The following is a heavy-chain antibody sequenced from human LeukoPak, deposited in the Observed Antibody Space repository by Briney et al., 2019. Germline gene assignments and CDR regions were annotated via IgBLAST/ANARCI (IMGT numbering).Heavy chain of an antibody. D-gene: IGHD4-17*01. J-gene: IGHJ5*02. CDR3: ARDGATTVTTPRFDP. Sequence: SETLSLTCTVSGGSISSSRYYWGWIRQPPGKGLEWIGSIYYSGSTYYNPSLKSRVTISVDTSKNQFSLKLSPVTAADTAVYYCARDGATTVTTPRFDPWGQGTLVTVSS. CDR2: IYYSGST. CDR1: GGSISSSRYY. V-gene: IGHV4-39*07.